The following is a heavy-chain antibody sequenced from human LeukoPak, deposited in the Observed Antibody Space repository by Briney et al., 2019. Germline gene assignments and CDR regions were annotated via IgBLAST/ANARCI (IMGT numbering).Heavy chain of an antibody. J-gene: IGHJ4*02. Sequence: GRSLRLSCAASGFTFSSYGMHWVRQAPGKGLEWVAVISYDGSNKYYAASVKGRFTISRDNSKNTLYLQMNSLRAEDTAVYYCANDALAVADSSGGFDYWGQGTLVTVSS. V-gene: IGHV3-30*18. CDR3: ANDALAVADSSGGFDY. CDR1: GFTFSSYG. D-gene: IGHD6-19*01. CDR2: ISYDGSNK.